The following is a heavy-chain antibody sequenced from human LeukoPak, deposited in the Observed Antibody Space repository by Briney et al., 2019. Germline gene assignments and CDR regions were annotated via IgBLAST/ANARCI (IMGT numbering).Heavy chain of an antibody. V-gene: IGHV3-7*03. CDR3: ARAVTSTEGY. CDR2: INEDGSGK. D-gene: IGHD4-17*01. J-gene: IGHJ4*02. CDR1: GFTFSRYW. Sequence: GGSLRLSCAASGFTFSRYWMTWVRQAPGKGLEWVASINEDGSGKHYVDSVKGRFTTSRDSAQKSVYLEMNSLRAEDTAVYYCARAVTSTEGYWGQGTLVTVSS.